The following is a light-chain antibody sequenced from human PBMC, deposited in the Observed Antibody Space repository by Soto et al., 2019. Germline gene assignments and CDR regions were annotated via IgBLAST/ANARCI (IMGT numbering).Light chain of an antibody. CDR2: GDT. V-gene: IGLV1-40*01. Sequence: QSVLTQPPSVSGAPGQRVTISCTGSSSNIGAGYDAHWYQQLPGKVPKLLIYGDTNRPSGVPDRFSGSKSGTSASLAITGLQAEDEADYYCQSYDNSLSGPVFGRGTKVTVL. CDR3: QSYDNSLSGPV. CDR1: SSNIGAGYD. J-gene: IGLJ1*01.